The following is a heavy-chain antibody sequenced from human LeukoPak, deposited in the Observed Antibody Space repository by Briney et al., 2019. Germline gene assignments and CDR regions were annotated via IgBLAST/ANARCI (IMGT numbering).Heavy chain of an antibody. J-gene: IGHJ4*02. CDR3: VRDLSGINATSRGEDY. CDR2: INPKNGDT. CDR1: GYTFNGYY. Sequence: GASVKVSCKASGYTFNGYYMYWVRQAPGQGLEWMGRINPKNGDTNYAQKFQGRVTMTSDTSINMAYMELNRLRSDDTAVYYCVRDLSGINATSRGEDYWGQGTLVTVSS. V-gene: IGHV1-2*06. D-gene: IGHD1-20*01.